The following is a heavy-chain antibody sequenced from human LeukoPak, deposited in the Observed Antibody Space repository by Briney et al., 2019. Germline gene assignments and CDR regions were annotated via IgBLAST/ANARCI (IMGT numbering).Heavy chain of an antibody. CDR2: IYYSGST. CDR3: ARGRSLWSLTTYYYDSSGSPFDY. V-gene: IGHV4-61*01. CDR1: GGSISSGSYY. Sequence: SETLSLTCNVSGGSISSGSYYWGWIRQPPGKGLEWIGYIYYSGSTNYNPSLKSRVTISVDTSKNQFSLKLSSVTAADTAVYYCARGRSLWSLTTYYYDSSGSPFDYWGQGTLVTVSS. D-gene: IGHD3-22*01. J-gene: IGHJ4*02.